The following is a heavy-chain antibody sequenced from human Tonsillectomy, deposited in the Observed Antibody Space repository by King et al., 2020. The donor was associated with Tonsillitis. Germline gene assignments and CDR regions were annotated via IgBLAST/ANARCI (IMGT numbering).Heavy chain of an antibody. CDR2: IYYSGST. V-gene: IGHV4-39*01. J-gene: IGHJ4*02. CDR1: GCSISSSSYY. CDR3: ARRQGYYYDSSGYTPHDYFDY. D-gene: IGHD3-22*01. Sequence: MQLQESGPGLVKPSETLSLTCTVSGCSISSSSYYWGWIRQPPGKGLEWIGSIYYSGSTYYNPSLKSRVTIIADTSKNQFSLKLSSVTAVDTAVYYCARRQGYYYDSSGYTPHDYFDYWGQGTLVTVSS.